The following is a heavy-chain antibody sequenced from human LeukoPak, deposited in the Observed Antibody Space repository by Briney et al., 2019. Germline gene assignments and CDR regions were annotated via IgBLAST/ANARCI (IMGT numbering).Heavy chain of an antibody. J-gene: IGHJ3*02. V-gene: IGHV1-24*01. CDR3: AISGNDAFDI. Sequence: ASVKVSCKVSGYSLSELSRHWVRQAPGIGLEWMGGFDPEDVETVYAQKFQGRVTMTEDTSTDTAYLELGSLRSEDTAVYYCAISGNDAFDIWGQGTMVTVSS. CDR1: GYSLSELS. CDR2: FDPEDVET. D-gene: IGHD2-15*01.